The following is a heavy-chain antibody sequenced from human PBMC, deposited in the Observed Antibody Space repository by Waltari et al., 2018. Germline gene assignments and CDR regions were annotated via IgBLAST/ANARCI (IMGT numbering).Heavy chain of an antibody. CDR3: AKSSLGVAPNDY. CDR2: IWYDGSNK. CDR1: GFTFSSYG. V-gene: IGHV3-33*06. J-gene: IGHJ4*02. Sequence: QVQLVESGGGVVQPGRSLRLSCAASGFTFSSYGMHWVRQAPGKGLGWGAVIWYDGSNKYYADSVKGRFTISRDNSKNTLYLQMNSLRAEDTAVYYCAKSSLGVAPNDYWGQGTLVTVSS. D-gene: IGHD3-3*01.